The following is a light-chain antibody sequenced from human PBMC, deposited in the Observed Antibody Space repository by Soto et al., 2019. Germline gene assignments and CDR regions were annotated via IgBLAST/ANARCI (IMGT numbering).Light chain of an antibody. J-gene: IGKJ2*01. Sequence: ENVLTQSPGTLSLFPGERATLSCRASQSVSSSYLAWYQHKAGQAPRLLIYGASSRATGSPDRFSGSGSGRDFTLTISRLEPEDFAVYYCQLHGTSPMYTFGQGTKLEIK. CDR3: QLHGTSPMYT. CDR1: QSVSSSY. CDR2: GAS. V-gene: IGKV3-20*01.